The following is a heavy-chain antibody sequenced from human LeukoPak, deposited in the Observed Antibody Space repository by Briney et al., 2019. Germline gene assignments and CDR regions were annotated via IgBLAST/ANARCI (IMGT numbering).Heavy chain of an antibody. CDR2: ISSSSYI. D-gene: IGHD6-6*01. CDR1: GFTFSSYS. J-gene: IGHJ5*02. CDR3: ARDSWEEQLVDTDP. Sequence: GGSLRLSCAASGFTFSSYSMNWVRQAPGKGLEWVSSISSSSYIYYADSVKGRFTISRDNAKNSLYLQMNSLRAEDTAVYYCARDSWEEQLVDTDPWGQGTLVTVSS. V-gene: IGHV3-21*01.